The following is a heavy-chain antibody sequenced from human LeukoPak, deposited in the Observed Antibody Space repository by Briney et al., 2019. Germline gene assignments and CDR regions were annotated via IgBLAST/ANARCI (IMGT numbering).Heavy chain of an antibody. CDR1: GYTFTGYY. CDR2: INPNSGGR. Sequence: ASVKVSCKTSGYTFTGYYMHWVRQAPGQGLEWMGWINPNSGGRNYAQRFQGRVTMTRDTSISTAYMELSRLRSDDSAVYYCASSRFLEWLYVLDYWGQGTLVTVS. CDR3: ASSRFLEWLYVLDY. D-gene: IGHD3-3*01. V-gene: IGHV1-2*02. J-gene: IGHJ4*02.